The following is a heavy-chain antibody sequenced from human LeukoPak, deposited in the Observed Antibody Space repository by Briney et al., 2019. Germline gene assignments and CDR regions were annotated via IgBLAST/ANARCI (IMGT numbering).Heavy chain of an antibody. D-gene: IGHD3-10*01. Sequence: SVKVSCKASGGTFSSYAISWVRQAPGQGLEWMGGIIPIFGTANYAQKLQGRVTMTTDTSTSTAYMELRSLRSDDTAVYYCARVRRVRGVIVPADYWGQGTLVTVSS. CDR1: GGTFSSYA. V-gene: IGHV1-69*05. CDR3: ARVRRVRGVIVPADY. J-gene: IGHJ4*02. CDR2: IIPIFGTA.